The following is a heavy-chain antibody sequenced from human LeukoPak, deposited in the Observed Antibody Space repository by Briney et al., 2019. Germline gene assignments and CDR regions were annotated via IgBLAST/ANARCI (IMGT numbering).Heavy chain of an antibody. J-gene: IGHJ4*02. CDR1: GFAFSSEA. D-gene: IGHD5-24*01. Sequence: GGSLRLSCAVSGFAFSSEAMSWVRQSPARGLEWVASISPGGGTTYYADYVKGRFIISRDNSNNTLFVQMNSLRAEDTAVYYCARVPVNRDGWPIDYWGQGTLVTVSS. CDR2: ISPGGGTT. CDR3: ARVPVNRDGWPIDY. V-gene: IGHV3-23*01.